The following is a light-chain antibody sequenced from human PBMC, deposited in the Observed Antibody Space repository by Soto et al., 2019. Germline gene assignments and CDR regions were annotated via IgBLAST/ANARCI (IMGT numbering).Light chain of an antibody. Sequence: QSALTQPASVSGSPGQSITISSTGTSSDVGGYNYVSWYQQHPGKAPKLMIYEVSNRPSGVSNRFSGSKSGNTASLTISGLQAEDEADYYCSSYTSSSTLVFGNGTKVTVL. CDR2: EVS. CDR1: SSDVGGYNY. V-gene: IGLV2-14*01. J-gene: IGLJ1*01. CDR3: SSYTSSSTLV.